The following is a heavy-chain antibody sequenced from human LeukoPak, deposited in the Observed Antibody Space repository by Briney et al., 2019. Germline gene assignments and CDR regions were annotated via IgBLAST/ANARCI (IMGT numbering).Heavy chain of an antibody. CDR2: INPKSGNT. V-gene: IGHV1-8*03. CDR3: ARDDNWNYEDY. Sequence: ASVKVSCMASGYTFTRYDINWVRQATGQGLEWMGWINPKSGNTDYAQKFQGRVTITRNTSISTAYMELSSLRYEDTAVYYCARDDNWNYEDYWGQGTLVTVSS. D-gene: IGHD1-7*01. CDR1: GYTFTRYD. J-gene: IGHJ4*02.